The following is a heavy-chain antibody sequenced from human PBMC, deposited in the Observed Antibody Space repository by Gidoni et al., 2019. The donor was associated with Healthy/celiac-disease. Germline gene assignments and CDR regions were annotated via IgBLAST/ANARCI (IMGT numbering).Heavy chain of an antibody. CDR1: GFTFSSYA. CDR3: ARWRDCSSTSCYGGYY. V-gene: IGHV3-30-3*01. D-gene: IGHD2-2*01. Sequence: QVQLVESGGGVVQPGRSLRLSCAASGFTFSSYAMHWVRQAPGKGLEWVAVISYDGSNKYYADSVKGRFTISRDNSKNTLYLQMNSLRAEDTAVYYCARWRDCSSTSCYGGYYWGQGTLVTVSS. CDR2: ISYDGSNK. J-gene: IGHJ4*02.